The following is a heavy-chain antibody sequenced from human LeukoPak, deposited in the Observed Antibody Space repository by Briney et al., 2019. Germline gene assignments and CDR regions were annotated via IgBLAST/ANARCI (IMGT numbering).Heavy chain of an antibody. J-gene: IGHJ4*02. CDR1: GFTLDDYA. CDR2: ISGDGVIT. CDR3: ARDTYPDERWLQLPTGY. D-gene: IGHD5-24*01. Sequence: GGSLRLSCAASGFTLDDYAMHSVRQAPGKGLEWVSLISGDGVITYYADSVKGRFTISRDNSKNTLYLQMNTLRTEDTALYYCARDTYPDERWLQLPTGYWGQGTLVTVSS. V-gene: IGHV3-43*02.